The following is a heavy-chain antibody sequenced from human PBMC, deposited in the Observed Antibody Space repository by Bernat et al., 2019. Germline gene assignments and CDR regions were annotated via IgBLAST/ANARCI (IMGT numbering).Heavy chain of an antibody. J-gene: IGHJ4*02. D-gene: IGHD2-8*01. CDR1: GFTSTNAW. V-gene: IGHV3-15*01. Sequence: EVQLVESGGGLVKPGGSLRLSCAASGFTSTNAWMTWVRQAPGKGLEWVGRIKSLFDAGTTDYAAPVKGRFTISRDGSKNTLYLQMDSLTTEDTAVYYCTTSLRREDYAIYWGQGTLVTVSS. CDR2: IKSLFDAGTT. CDR3: TTSLRREDYAIY.